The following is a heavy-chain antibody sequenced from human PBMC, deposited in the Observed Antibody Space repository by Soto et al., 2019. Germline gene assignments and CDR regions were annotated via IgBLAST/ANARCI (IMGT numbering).Heavy chain of an antibody. CDR3: ARSIAVAGLDY. D-gene: IGHD6-19*01. CDR2: ISNDGSKR. Sequence: PXGSLRLSCATAGFSFSTYAIHWVRQAPGKGLDWVAVISNDGSKRYYAQSVKGRFTISRDNSNNTVDLQMNSLRAEDTALYYCARSIAVAGLDYWGPGPLVTVSS. J-gene: IGHJ4*02. V-gene: IGHV3-30-3*01. CDR1: GFSFSTYA.